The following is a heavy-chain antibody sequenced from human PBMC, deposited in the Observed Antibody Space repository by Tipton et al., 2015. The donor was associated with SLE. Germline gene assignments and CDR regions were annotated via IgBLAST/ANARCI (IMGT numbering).Heavy chain of an antibody. J-gene: IGHJ3*02. CDR1: GYSISSGYY. V-gene: IGHV4-38-2*01. CDR2: IYHSGST. Sequence: TLSLTCAVSGYSISSGYYWGWIRQPPGKGLEWIGSIYHSGSTYYNPSLKSRVTISVDTSKNQFSLHLSSVTPEDTALYYCARRGSYGVKEAFDIWGQGTVVTVSS. D-gene: IGHD4/OR15-4a*01. CDR3: ARRGSYGVKEAFDI.